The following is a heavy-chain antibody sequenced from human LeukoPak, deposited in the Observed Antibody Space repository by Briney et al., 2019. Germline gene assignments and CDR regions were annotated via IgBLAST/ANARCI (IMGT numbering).Heavy chain of an antibody. J-gene: IGHJ4*02. CDR2: IKQDGSEK. D-gene: IGHD4-11*01. CDR3: ARDGASYSNYEGNFDY. V-gene: IGHV3-7*01. Sequence: GGSLRLSRAASGFTYSSYWMSWVRQAPGKGLEWVANIKQDGSEKYYVDSVKGRFTISRDNAKNSLYLQMNSLRAEDTAVYYCARDGASYSNYEGNFDYWGQGMLVTVSS. CDR1: GFTYSSYW.